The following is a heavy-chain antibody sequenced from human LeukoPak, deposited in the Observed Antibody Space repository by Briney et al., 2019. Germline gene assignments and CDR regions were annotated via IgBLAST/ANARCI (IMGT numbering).Heavy chain of an antibody. CDR2: IYYNGNT. CDR1: GASIGSSY. CDR3: VRGNYDNRGYSNAFDI. Sequence: PSETLSLTCTVSGASIGSSYWSWIRQPPRKRLEWIGYIYYNGNTNSNPSLKSRVTISADTSKNQFSLRLSSVTAADSAVYYCVRGNYDNRGYSNAFDIWGQGAMVTVSS. J-gene: IGHJ3*02. V-gene: IGHV4-59*01. D-gene: IGHD3-22*01.